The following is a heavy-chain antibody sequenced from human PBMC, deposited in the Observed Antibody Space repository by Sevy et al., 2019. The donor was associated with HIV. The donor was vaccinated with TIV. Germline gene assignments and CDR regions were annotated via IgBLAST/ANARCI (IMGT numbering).Heavy chain of an antibody. CDR2: VSWNSRNI. CDR3: AKDSNRGCDGINCYPYYYYFYGLDV. Sequence: GGSLRLSCAASGFSFNDHAMHWVRQVPGKGLEWVSGVSWNSRNIGYADSVKGRLTISRDNANHFLYLEMNSLRPEDTAVYYCAKDSNRGCDGINCYPYYYYFYGLDVWGQGTTVTVSS. V-gene: IGHV3-9*01. J-gene: IGHJ6*02. D-gene: IGHD2-21*01. CDR1: GFSFNDHA.